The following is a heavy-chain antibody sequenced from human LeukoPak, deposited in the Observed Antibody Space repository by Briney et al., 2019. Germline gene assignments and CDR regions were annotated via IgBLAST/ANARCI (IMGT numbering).Heavy chain of an antibody. CDR2: ISGSGGST. D-gene: IGHD3-22*01. CDR3: AKADTYYYDSSGC. J-gene: IGHJ4*02. V-gene: IGHV3-23*01. Sequence: GGSLRLSCAASGFTFSSYAMSWVRQAPGKGLEWVSAISGSGGSTYYADSVKGRFTISRDNSKNTLYLQMNSLRTEDTAVYYCAKADTYYYDSSGCWGQGTLVTVSS. CDR1: GFTFSSYA.